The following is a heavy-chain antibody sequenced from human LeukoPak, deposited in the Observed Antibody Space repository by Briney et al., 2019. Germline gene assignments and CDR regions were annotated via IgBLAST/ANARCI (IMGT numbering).Heavy chain of an antibody. CDR2: IYHSGST. CDR1: GYSISSGYY. CDR3: ARVRGYCSSTSCSPPALVDY. Sequence: SETLSLTCAVSGYSISSGYYWGWIRQPPGKGLEWIGSIYHSGSTYYNPSLKSRVTISVDTSKNQFSLKLSSVTAADTAVYYCARVRGYCSSTSCSPPALVDYWGQGTLVTVSS. V-gene: IGHV4-38-2*01. D-gene: IGHD2-2*01. J-gene: IGHJ4*02.